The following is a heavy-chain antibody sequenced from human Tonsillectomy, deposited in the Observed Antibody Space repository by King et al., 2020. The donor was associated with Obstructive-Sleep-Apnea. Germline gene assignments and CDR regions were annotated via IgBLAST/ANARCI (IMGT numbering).Heavy chain of an antibody. J-gene: IGHJ6*02. Sequence: VQLVESGGGVVQPGRSLRLSCAASGFTFSTYGMHWVRQAPGKGLEWVAVISYDGSNKYYTDSVKGRFTISRDNSKNTLYLQMNNLRTEDTALYYCAKDRGSSGRFDGMDVWGQGTTVTVSS. V-gene: IGHV3-30*18. CDR3: AKDRGSSGRFDGMDV. D-gene: IGHD6-19*01. CDR2: ISYDGSNK. CDR1: GFTFSTYG.